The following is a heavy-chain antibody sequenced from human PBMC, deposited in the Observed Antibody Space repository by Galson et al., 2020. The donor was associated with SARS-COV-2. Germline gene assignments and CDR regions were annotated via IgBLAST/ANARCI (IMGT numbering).Heavy chain of an antibody. CDR2: INPNSGNT. CDR3: AIGRGSSWYEY. Sequence: YDINCVRQSTGQGLYWMGCINPNSGNTSYAQKFQGRVTMTRNTSISTAYMEMSSLRSEDTAVYYCAIGRGSSWYEYWGQGNLVNVSS. V-gene: IGHV1-8*01. CDR1: YD. J-gene: IGHJ4*02. D-gene: IGHD6-13*01.